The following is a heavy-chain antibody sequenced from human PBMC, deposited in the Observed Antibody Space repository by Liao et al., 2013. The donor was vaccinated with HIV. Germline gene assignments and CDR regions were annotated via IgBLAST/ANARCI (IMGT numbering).Heavy chain of an antibody. V-gene: IGHV4-59*01. CDR3: ARYGYFGSGSYYYFDY. J-gene: IGHJ4*02. CDR1: AASMSTYY. CDR2: IYDSGST. D-gene: IGHD3-10*01. Sequence: QVQLQESGPGLVRPSETLSLTCTVSAASMSTYYWSWIRQPPGRGLEWIGYIYDSGSTNYNPSLKSRVTISEDTSKNQFSLKLSSVTAADTAVYYCARYGYFGSGSYYYFDYWGRGSLVTVSS.